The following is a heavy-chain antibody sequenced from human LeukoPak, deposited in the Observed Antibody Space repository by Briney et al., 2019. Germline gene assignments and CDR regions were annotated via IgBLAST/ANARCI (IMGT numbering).Heavy chain of an antibody. Sequence: SETLSLTCTVSGGSISSSGYYWGWIRQPPGKGLEWIGSIYYGGNTYYNPSLKSRVTISVDTSKNQFSLKVNSVTAADTAVYYCALMARGYSYGPGRDYWGQGTLVTVSS. CDR1: GGSISSSGYY. J-gene: IGHJ4*02. V-gene: IGHV4-39*07. CDR2: IYYGGNT. D-gene: IGHD5-18*01. CDR3: ALMARGYSYGPGRDY.